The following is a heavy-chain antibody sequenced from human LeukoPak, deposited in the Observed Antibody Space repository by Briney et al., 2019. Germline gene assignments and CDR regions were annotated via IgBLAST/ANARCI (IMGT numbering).Heavy chain of an antibody. CDR2: IYTSGST. J-gene: IGHJ6*03. CDR3: ARDGLTMVRGVQTNPIRKYYYYYMDV. Sequence: PSGTLSLTCAVSGGSISSGSYYWSWIRQPAGKGLEWIGRIYTSGSTNYNPSLKSRVTISVDTSKNQFSLKLSSVTAADTAVYYCARDGLTMVRGVQTNPIRKYYYYYMDVWGKGTTVTISS. V-gene: IGHV4-61*02. CDR1: GGSISSGSYY. D-gene: IGHD3-10*01.